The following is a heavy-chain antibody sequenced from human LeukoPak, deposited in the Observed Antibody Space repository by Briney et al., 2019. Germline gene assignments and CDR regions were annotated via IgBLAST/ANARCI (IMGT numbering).Heavy chain of an antibody. J-gene: IGHJ4*02. Sequence: GGSLRLSCAASGFSFSSYSMTWVRQAPGKGLECVSYIGNSGSPVYYADSVKGRFTISGDNAENSLYLQMNSLRAEDTAVYYCARDRYDILPGYFQGLDYWGQGTLVTVSS. CDR3: ARDRYDILPGYFQGLDY. V-gene: IGHV3-21*05. D-gene: IGHD3-9*01. CDR1: GFSFSSYS. CDR2: IGNSGSPV.